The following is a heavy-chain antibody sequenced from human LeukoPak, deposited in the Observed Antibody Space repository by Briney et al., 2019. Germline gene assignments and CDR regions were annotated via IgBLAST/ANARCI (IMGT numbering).Heavy chain of an antibody. D-gene: IGHD3-16*02. Sequence: GGSLRLSCAASGFTFSSYGMHWVRQAPGKGLEWVAVIWYDGSNKYYADSVKGRFTISRDNSKNTLYLQMNSLRAEDTAVYYCARLNPDDYVWGSYRSSFDYWGQGTLVTVSS. CDR1: GFTFSSYG. CDR2: IWYDGSNK. J-gene: IGHJ4*02. CDR3: ARLNPDDYVWGSYRSSFDY. V-gene: IGHV3-33*08.